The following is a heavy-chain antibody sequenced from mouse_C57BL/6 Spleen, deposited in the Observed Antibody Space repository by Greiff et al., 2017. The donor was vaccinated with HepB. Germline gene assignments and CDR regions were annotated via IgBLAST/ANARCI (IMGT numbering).Heavy chain of an antibody. D-gene: IGHD1-1*01. CDR3: ARSTVARYYFDY. J-gene: IGHJ2*01. V-gene: IGHV5-17*01. CDR2: ISSGSSTI. CDR1: GFTFSDYG. Sequence: EVKLVESGGGLVKPGGSLKLSCAASGFTFSDYGMHWVRQAPEKGLEWVAYISSGSSTIYYADTVKGRFTISRDNAKNTLFLQMTSLRSEDTAMYYCARSTVARYYFDYWGQGTTLTVSS.